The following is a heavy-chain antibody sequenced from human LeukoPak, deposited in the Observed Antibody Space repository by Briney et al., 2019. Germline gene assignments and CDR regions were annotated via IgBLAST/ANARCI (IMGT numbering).Heavy chain of an antibody. CDR3: ARGYCSGDCFTLFDY. CDR2: INPNSGGT. V-gene: IGHV1-2*02. Sequence: ASVKVSCKASGYMFTGYYMHRVRQAPGQGLEWMGWINPNSGGTNYEQKFQGRVNMTRDTSISTAYMELSSLRSDDTAVYYCARGYCSGDCFTLFDYWGQGTLVTVSS. CDR1: GYMFTGYY. D-gene: IGHD2-21*02. J-gene: IGHJ4*02.